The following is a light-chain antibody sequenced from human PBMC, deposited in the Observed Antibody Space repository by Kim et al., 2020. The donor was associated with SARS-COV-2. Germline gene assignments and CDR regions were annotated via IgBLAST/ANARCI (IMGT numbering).Light chain of an antibody. V-gene: IGKV6-21*02. CDR1: QSIGNR. CDR3: QQSGAFLT. CDR2: YAS. J-gene: IGKJ4*01. Sequence: SVNPKGQVAITCRDSQSIGNRLHWYQQKPDQSPKLLIRYASQSITGVPPRFSGSGSGTEFTLTINSLEAEDAATYYCQQSGAFLTFGGGTKVDIK.